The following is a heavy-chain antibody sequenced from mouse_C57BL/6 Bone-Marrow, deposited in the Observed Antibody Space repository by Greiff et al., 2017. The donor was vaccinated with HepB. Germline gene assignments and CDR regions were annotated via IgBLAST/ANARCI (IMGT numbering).Heavy chain of an antibody. CDR3: ARIYGSSLFDY. Sequence: QVQLQQPGAELVMPGASVKLSCKASGYTFTSYWMHWVKQRPGQGFEWIGEIDPSDSYTNYNQKFKGKSTLTVDKSSSTAYMQLSSLTSEDSAVYYCARIYGSSLFDYWGQGTTLTVSS. D-gene: IGHD1-1*01. V-gene: IGHV1-69*01. J-gene: IGHJ2*01. CDR2: IDPSDSYT. CDR1: GYTFTSYW.